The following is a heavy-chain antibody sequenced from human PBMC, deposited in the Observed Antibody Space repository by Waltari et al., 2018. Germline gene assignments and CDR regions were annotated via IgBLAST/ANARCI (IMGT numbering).Heavy chain of an antibody. CDR1: GFTFDDYA. J-gene: IGHJ4*02. CDR3: AKDMSSSPAYFDY. Sequence: EVQLVESGGGLVQPGRSLRLSCAASGFTFDDYAMHWVRQAPGKGLEWVSGISWASGSIGYADSVKGRFTISRDNAKNSLYLQMNSLRAEDTALYYCAKDMSSSPAYFDYWGQGTLVTVSS. D-gene: IGHD6-6*01. V-gene: IGHV3-9*01. CDR2: ISWASGSI.